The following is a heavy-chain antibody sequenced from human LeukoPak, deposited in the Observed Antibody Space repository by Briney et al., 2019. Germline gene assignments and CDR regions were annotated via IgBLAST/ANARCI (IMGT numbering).Heavy chain of an antibody. V-gene: IGHV4-39*01. J-gene: IGHJ4*02. CDR1: GGSISRSGYC. CDR2: IYYSGST. Sequence: PSETLSLTCTVSGGSISRSGYCWDWIRQPPGKGLEWIATIYYSGSTYYSPSLKSRVTMSGDTSKNQFSLNLNSVTAADTAVYYCAGRESSGSSWGYWGQGALVTVSS. D-gene: IGHD3-10*01. CDR3: AGRESSGSSWGY.